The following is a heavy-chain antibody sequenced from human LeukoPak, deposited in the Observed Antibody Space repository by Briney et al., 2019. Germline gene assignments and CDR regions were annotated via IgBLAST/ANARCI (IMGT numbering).Heavy chain of an antibody. J-gene: IGHJ4*02. Sequence: GSSVKVSCKASGGTFSSYAISWVRQAPGQGLEWMGGIIPIFGTANYAQKLQGRVAITADESTSTAYMELSSLRSEDTAVYYCARVLDSSSWYSDYWGQGTLVTVSS. CDR2: IIPIFGTA. CDR1: GGTFSSYA. D-gene: IGHD6-13*01. V-gene: IGHV1-69*01. CDR3: ARVLDSSSWYSDY.